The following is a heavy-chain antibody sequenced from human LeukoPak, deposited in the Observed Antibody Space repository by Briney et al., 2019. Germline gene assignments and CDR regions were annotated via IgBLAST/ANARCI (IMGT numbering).Heavy chain of an antibody. V-gene: IGHV3-30*01. D-gene: IGHD6-13*01. Sequence: GGSLRLSCAASGFTFSSYAMHWVRQSPGKGLEWVAVISYDGSNKYYADSVKGRFTISRDNSKNTLYLQMNSLRAEDTAVYYCASYPSAGFDYWGQGTLVTVSS. CDR3: ASYPSAGFDY. J-gene: IGHJ4*02. CDR2: ISYDGSNK. CDR1: GFTFSSYA.